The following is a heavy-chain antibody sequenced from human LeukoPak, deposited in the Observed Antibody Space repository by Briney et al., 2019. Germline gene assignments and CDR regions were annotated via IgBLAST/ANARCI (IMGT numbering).Heavy chain of an antibody. CDR1: GYTFGTHW. J-gene: IGHJ5*02. V-gene: IGHV1-46*01. D-gene: IGHD3-16*01. CDR3: ARDFSGEWEQVTGWWLDP. Sequence: ASVKVSCKASGYTFGTHWMHWVRQAPGQGLEWMGIINPSSDFRSYAQKFKGRVTVTRDMSTRTVYMELSDLRPDDTAVYYCARDFSGEWEQVTGWWLDPWGQGTLVIVSS. CDR2: INPSSDFR.